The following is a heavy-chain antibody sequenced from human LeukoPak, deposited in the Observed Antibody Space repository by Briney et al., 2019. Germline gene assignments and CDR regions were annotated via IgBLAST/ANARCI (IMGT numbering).Heavy chain of an antibody. CDR3: AKDGLSVPAAIQLGPEYLQH. V-gene: IGHV3-23*01. CDR2: ISGSGGST. D-gene: IGHD2-2*02. J-gene: IGHJ1*01. Sequence: QTGGSLRLSCAASGFTFSSYAMSWVRQAPGKGLEWVSAISGSGGSTYYADSVKGRFTISRDNSKNTLYLQMNSLRAEDTAVYYCAKDGLSVPAAIQLGPEYLQHWGQGTLVTVSS. CDR1: GFTFSSYA.